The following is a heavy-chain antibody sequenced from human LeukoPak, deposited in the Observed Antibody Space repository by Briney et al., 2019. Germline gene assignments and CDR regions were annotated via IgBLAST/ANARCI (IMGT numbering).Heavy chain of an antibody. CDR2: IYSGGST. CDR1: GFTVSSNY. CDR3: ARWMRYSSGWYTFDY. V-gene: IGHV3-53*04. Sequence: GGSLRLSCAASGFTVSSNYMSWVRQAPGKGLEWVSDIYSGGSTYYADSVKGRFTISRHNSKNTLYLQMNSLRAEDTAVYYCARWMRYSSGWYTFDYWGQGTLVTVSS. J-gene: IGHJ4*02. D-gene: IGHD6-19*01.